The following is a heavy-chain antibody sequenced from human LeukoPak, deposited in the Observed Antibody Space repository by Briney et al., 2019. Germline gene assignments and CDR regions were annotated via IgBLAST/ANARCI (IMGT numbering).Heavy chain of an antibody. CDR1: GYSFTSYW. CDR3: ARPGYCSGGSCYGGFDP. V-gene: IGHV5-51*01. Sequence: GESLKISCKGSGYSFTSYWIGWVRQMPGKGLEWMGIIYPGDSDTRYSPSFQGQVTISADKSISTAYLQWSSLKASDTAMYYCARPGYCSGGSCYGGFDPWRQGTMVSVPS. J-gene: IGHJ5*02. D-gene: IGHD2-15*01. CDR2: IYPGDSDT.